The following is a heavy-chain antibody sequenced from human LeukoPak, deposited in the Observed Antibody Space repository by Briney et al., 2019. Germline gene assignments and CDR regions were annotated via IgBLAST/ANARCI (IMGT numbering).Heavy chain of an antibody. CDR3: ARTPNYYDSSGYYSYYYYMDV. CDR1: GFTFSDHY. Sequence: PGGSLRLSCAASGFTFSDHYMDWVRQAPGKGLEWVSGINWNGGSTGYADSVKGRFTISRDNAKNSLYLQMNSLRAEDTALYYCARTPNYYDSSGYYSYYYYMDVWGKGTTVTVSS. D-gene: IGHD3-22*01. CDR2: INWNGGST. J-gene: IGHJ6*03. V-gene: IGHV3-20*04.